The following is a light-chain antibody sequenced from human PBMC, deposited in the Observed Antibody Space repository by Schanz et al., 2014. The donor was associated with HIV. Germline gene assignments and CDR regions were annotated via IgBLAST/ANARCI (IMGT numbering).Light chain of an antibody. J-gene: IGLJ3*02. Sequence: QSVLTQPASVSGSPGQSITISCTGTSNDVGTYNLVSWYQQHPGKAPQLMIYEVSKRPSGVSDRFSGSKSDNTASLTISGLQAEDEADYYCSSSSTNTCVFGGGTKLTVL. V-gene: IGLV2-14*02. CDR1: SNDVGTYNL. CDR2: EVS. CDR3: SSSSTNTCV.